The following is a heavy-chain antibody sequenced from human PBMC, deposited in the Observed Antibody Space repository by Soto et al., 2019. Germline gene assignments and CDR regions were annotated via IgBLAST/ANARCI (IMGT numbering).Heavy chain of an antibody. D-gene: IGHD3-9*01. CDR2: IYYSGST. CDR1: GGSISSSSYY. J-gene: IGHJ5*02. CDR3: ARPHYDILTGLDWFDP. Sequence: SETLSLTCTVSGGSISSSSYYWGWIRQPPGKGLEWIGSIYYSGSTYYNPSLKSRVTISVDTSKKQFSLKLSSVTAADTAVYYCARPHYDILTGLDWFDPWGQGTLVTVSS. V-gene: IGHV4-39*01.